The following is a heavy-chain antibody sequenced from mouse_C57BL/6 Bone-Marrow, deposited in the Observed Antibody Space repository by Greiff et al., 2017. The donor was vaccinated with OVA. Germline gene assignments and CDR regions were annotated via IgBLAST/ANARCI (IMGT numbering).Heavy chain of an antibody. Sequence: EVQVVESGGGLVKPGGSLKLSCAASGFTFSDYGMHWVRQAPEKGLEWVAYISSGSSTIYYADTVKGRFTISRDNAKNTLFLQMTSLRSEDTAMYYCARRNYYGSSAWFAYWGQGTLVTVSA. CDR3: ARRNYYGSSAWFAY. D-gene: IGHD1-1*01. CDR2: ISSGSSTI. J-gene: IGHJ3*01. V-gene: IGHV5-17*01. CDR1: GFTFSDYG.